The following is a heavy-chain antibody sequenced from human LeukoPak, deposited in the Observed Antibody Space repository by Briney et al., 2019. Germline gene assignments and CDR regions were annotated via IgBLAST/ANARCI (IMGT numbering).Heavy chain of an antibody. D-gene: IGHD3-10*01. V-gene: IGHV4-61*08. CDR1: GGSISSGGYY. Sequence: SETLSLTCTVSGGSISSGGYYWSWIRQHPGKGLEWIGYIFYTGSTDYNPSPKSRVTISVDASKNQSSLKPSSVTAADTAVYYCARSQLLLWFGESTPYYFDYWGQGTLVTVSS. CDR3: ARSQLLLWFGESTPYYFDY. J-gene: IGHJ4*02. CDR2: IFYTGST.